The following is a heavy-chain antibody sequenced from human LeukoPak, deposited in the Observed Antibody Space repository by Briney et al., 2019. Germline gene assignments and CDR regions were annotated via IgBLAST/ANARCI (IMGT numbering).Heavy chain of an antibody. CDR1: GGSFSGYY. CDR2: ISGSGGST. Sequence: QSSETLSLTCAVYGGSFSGYYWSWVRQAPGKGLEWVSAISGSGGSTYYADSVKGRFTISRDNSKNTLYLRMNSLRAEDTAVYYCAKESQLDYWGQGTLVTVSS. J-gene: IGHJ4*02. CDR3: AKESQLDY. V-gene: IGHV3-23*01.